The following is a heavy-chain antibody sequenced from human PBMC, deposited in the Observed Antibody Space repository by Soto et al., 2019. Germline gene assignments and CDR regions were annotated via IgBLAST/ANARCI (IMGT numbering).Heavy chain of an antibody. J-gene: IGHJ4*02. CDR3: ARDRRDGYNTADY. D-gene: IGHD5-12*01. CDR1: GVTVSDNY. V-gene: IGHV3-53*01. Sequence: SLRLSCAASGVTVSDNYMTWVRQAPGKGLEWVSVIYSDDSTFYADSVKGRFTISRDNSKNTLYLQMNSLRAEDTAVYYCARDRRDGYNTADYWGQGTLVTVSS. CDR2: IYSDDST.